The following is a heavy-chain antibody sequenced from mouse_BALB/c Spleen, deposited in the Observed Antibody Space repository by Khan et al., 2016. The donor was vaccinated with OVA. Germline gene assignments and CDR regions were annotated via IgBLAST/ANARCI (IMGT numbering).Heavy chain of an antibody. CDR3: ARTARIKY. Sequence: EVKLLESGPGLVKPSQSLSLTCTVTGYSITSGYGWNWIRQLPGNILEWMGYISYSGNTNYNPSLKSRISITRDTSKNQFFLQLNSVTTEETAKDYCARTARIKYWGQGTTLTVSS. CDR1: GYSITSGYG. J-gene: IGHJ2*01. V-gene: IGHV3-2*02. D-gene: IGHD1-2*01. CDR2: ISYSGNT.